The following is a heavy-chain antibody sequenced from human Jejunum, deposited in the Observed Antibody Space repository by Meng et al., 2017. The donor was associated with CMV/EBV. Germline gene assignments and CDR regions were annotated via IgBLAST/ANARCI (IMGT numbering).Heavy chain of an antibody. V-gene: IGHV1-2*02. D-gene: IGHD2-8*01. Sequence: KASGFTLSDCYMYWVRQAPGQGLECMGWINPKTGGTGSVQKFKGRVSMTRDTSVSTIYMELGGLRPDDTAVYYCARDGVSSVTDLDYWGQGTLVTVSS. J-gene: IGHJ4*02. CDR3: ARDGVSSVTDLDY. CDR1: GFTLSDCY. CDR2: INPKTGGT.